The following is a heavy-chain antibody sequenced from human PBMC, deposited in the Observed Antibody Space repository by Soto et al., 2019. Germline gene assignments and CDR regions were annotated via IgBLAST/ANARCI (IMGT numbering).Heavy chain of an antibody. CDR3: ARQGSADDYGDYLNWFDP. D-gene: IGHD4-17*01. Sequence: SETLSLTCTVSGGSISSYYWSWIRQPPGKGLEWIGYIYYSGSTNYNPSLKSRVTISVDTSKNQFSLKLSSVTAADTAVYYCARQGSADDYGDYLNWFDPWGQGTLVTVSS. CDR2: IYYSGST. CDR1: GGSISSYY. V-gene: IGHV4-59*08. J-gene: IGHJ5*02.